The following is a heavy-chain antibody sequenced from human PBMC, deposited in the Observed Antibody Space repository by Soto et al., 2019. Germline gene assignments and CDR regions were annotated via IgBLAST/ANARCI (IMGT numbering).Heavy chain of an antibody. J-gene: IGHJ4*02. CDR1: GFTFSSYG. CDR2: ISYDGSNK. CDR3: SGSTQWLVLGDNDY. D-gene: IGHD6-19*01. Sequence: QVQLVESGGGVVQPGRSLRLSCAASGFTFSSYGMHWVRQAPGKGLEWVAVISYDGSNKYYADSLKGRFTICRDNSKNTLYLQMNSLRAEDTAVYYCSGSTQWLVLGDNDYWGQGTLVTVSS. V-gene: IGHV3-30*03.